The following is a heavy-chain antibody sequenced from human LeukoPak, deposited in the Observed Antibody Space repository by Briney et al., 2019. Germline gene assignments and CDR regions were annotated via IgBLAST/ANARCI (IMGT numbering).Heavy chain of an antibody. CDR3: TRDQTPYY. CDR1: GFTLGDFA. J-gene: IGHJ4*02. Sequence: GGSLRLFRSGSGFTLGDFAITLVRQAPGKGPEWVGFIASETYGGTAEYAASVKGRFTISRDDSKSIAYLQMNTLKTEDTAVYYCTRDQTPYYWGQGTLVTVSS. CDR2: IASETYGGTA. V-gene: IGHV3-49*04.